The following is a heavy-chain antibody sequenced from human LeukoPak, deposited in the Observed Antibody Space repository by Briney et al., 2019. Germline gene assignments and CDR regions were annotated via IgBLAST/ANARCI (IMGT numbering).Heavy chain of an antibody. J-gene: IGHJ3*02. Sequence: SGRVSCKASGGTFSSYAISWVRQAPGQGLEWMGGIIPLFGTANYAQKFQGRVTITADESTSTAYMELSSLRSEDTAVYYCARDSTGAFDIWGKGTMVTNSS. CDR3: ARDSTGAFDI. CDR2: IIPLFGTA. D-gene: IGHD4-17*01. CDR1: GGTFSSYA. V-gene: IGHV1-69*01.